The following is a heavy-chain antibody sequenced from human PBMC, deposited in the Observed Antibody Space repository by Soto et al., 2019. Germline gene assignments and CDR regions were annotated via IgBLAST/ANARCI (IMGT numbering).Heavy chain of an antibody. CDR3: ARGKHWYCTNGVCYPPFRDYYYMDV. CDR2: ISAYNGNT. Sequence: ASVKVSCKASGYTFTSYGISWVRQAPGQGLEWMGWISAYNGNTNYAQKLQGRVTMTTDTSTSTAYMELRSLRSDDTAVYYCARGKHWYCTNGVCYPPFRDYYYMDVWGKGTTVTVSS. J-gene: IGHJ6*03. V-gene: IGHV1-18*01. D-gene: IGHD2-8*01. CDR1: GYTFTSYG.